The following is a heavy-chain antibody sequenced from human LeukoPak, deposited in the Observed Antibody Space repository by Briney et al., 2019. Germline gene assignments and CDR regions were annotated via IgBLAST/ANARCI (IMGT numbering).Heavy chain of an antibody. D-gene: IGHD2-21*02. V-gene: IGHV1-46*01. Sequence: ASVKVSCKASGYTFTSYYMHWVRQAPGQGLEWMGIINPSGGTTSYAQKFQGRVTVTRDTSTSTVYMELSSLRSEDTAVYYCARDLVVVTGLRTRGSFDIWGQGTMVTVSS. CDR1: GYTFTSYY. CDR2: INPSGGTT. CDR3: ARDLVVVTGLRTRGSFDI. J-gene: IGHJ3*02.